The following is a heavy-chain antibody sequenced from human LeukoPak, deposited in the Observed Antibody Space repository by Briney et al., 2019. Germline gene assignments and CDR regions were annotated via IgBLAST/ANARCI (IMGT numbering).Heavy chain of an antibody. V-gene: IGHV3-20*01. D-gene: IGHD3-10*01. Sequence: GGSLRLSCAASGFTFDDYGMSWVRQAPGKGLGWVSGINWNGGSTGYADSVKGRFTISRDNAKNSLYLQMNSLRAEHTALYHCARDPYYGSGSYTMDVWGKGTTVTVSS. J-gene: IGHJ6*03. CDR3: ARDPYYGSGSYTMDV. CDR2: INWNGGST. CDR1: GFTFDDYG.